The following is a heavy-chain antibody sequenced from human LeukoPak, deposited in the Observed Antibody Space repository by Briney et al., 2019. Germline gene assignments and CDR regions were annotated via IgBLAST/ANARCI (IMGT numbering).Heavy chain of an antibody. D-gene: IGHD2-15*01. Sequence: GGSLRLSCAASGFSLSTYALSWVRQAPGGGLEWVAAISGSGDKKYHAHSVKGRFTISKDNSENRLSLQMDSLRAEDTAVYFCAKDTTAWWYHRAYMNVWGKGTTVTVSS. CDR2: ISGSGDKK. CDR1: GFSLSTYA. V-gene: IGHV3-23*01. J-gene: IGHJ6*03. CDR3: AKDTTAWWYHRAYMNV.